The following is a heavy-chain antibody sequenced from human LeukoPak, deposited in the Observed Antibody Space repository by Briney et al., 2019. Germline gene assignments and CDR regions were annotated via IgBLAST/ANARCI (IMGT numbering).Heavy chain of an antibody. CDR1: GYSISSAYY. D-gene: IGHD3-16*02. J-gene: IGHJ4*02. CDR2: IYYSGST. Sequence: PETLSLTCSVSGYSISSAYYWGWIRQPPGKGLEWIGSIYYSGSTYYNPSLKSRVTISVDTSKNQFSLKLSSVTAADTAVYYCARDREYVWGSYRPAPFDYWGQGTLVTVSS. V-gene: IGHV4-38-2*02. CDR3: ARDREYVWGSYRPAPFDY.